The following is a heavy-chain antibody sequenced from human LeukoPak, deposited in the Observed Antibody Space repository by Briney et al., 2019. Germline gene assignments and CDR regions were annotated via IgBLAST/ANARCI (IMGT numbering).Heavy chain of an antibody. CDR1: GYSFISFW. CDR2: IYPGDSDT. Sequence: GESLQISCKGSGYSFISFWIAWVRRMRGKRLEWMGIIYPGDSDTRYSPSFKRQVTISDDKSISTAYLQWSSLKASDTAMYYCARLIWGAFDIWGQGTMVTVSS. CDR3: ARLIWGAFDI. V-gene: IGHV5-51*01. J-gene: IGHJ3*02. D-gene: IGHD7-27*01.